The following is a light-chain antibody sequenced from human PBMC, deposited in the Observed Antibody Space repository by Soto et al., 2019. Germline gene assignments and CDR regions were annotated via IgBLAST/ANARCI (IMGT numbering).Light chain of an antibody. J-gene: IGKJ4*01. CDR3: QQHGSSPLT. CDR2: GAS. V-gene: IGKV3-20*01. Sequence: EIVLTQSPGILSLSPGDRATLSCRASQTVSFSYLAWYQQKPGQAPRLLIYGASSRATGLPHRFSGSESGTDFTLTISRLEPEDFADYYSQQHGSSPLTFGGGTKVEIK. CDR1: QTVSFSY.